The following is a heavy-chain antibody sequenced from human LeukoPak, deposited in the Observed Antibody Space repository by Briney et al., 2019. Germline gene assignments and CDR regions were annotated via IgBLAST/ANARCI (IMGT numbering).Heavy chain of an antibody. V-gene: IGHV4-59*01. CDR3: ARGRGSTWYGYYYYYYMDV. CDR2: IYYSGST. J-gene: IGHJ6*03. CDR1: GGSFSGYC. Sequence: SETLSLTCAVYGGSFSGYCWSWIRQPPGKGLEWIGYIYYSGSTNYNPSLKSRVTISVDTSKNQFSLILSSVTAADTAVYYCARGRGSTWYGYYYYYYMDVWGKGTTVTISS. D-gene: IGHD6-13*01.